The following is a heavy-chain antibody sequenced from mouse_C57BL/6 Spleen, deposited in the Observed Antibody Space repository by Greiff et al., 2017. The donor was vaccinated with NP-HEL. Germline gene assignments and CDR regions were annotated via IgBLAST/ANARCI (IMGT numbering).Heavy chain of an antibody. V-gene: IGHV1-22*01. CDR1: GYTFTDYN. CDR3: ARSPMVTIYYYAMDY. D-gene: IGHD2-1*01. CDR2: INPNNGGT. Sequence: EVKLQQSGPELVKPGASVKMSCKASGYTFTDYNMHWVKQSHGKSLEWIGYINPNNGGTSYNQKFKGKATLTVNKSSSTAYMELRSLTSEDSAVYYCARSPMVTIYYYAMDYWGQGTSVTVSS. J-gene: IGHJ4*01.